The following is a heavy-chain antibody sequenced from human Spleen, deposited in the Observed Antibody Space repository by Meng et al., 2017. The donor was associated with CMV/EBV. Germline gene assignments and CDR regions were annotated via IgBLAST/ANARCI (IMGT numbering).Heavy chain of an antibody. V-gene: IGHV4-61*01. Sequence: SETLSLTCTVSGGSVSSGSYYWSWIRQPPGKGLEWIGYIYYSGSTNYNPSLKSRVTISVETSKNQFSLKLSSVTAADTAVYYCATGCSSTSCRRSPRDYWGQGTLVTVSS. D-gene: IGHD2-2*01. CDR2: IYYSGST. CDR3: ATGCSSTSCRRSPRDY. J-gene: IGHJ4*02. CDR1: GGSVSSGSYY.